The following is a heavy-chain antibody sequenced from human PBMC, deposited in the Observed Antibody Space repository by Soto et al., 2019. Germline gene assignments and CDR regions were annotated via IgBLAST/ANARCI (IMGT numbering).Heavy chain of an antibody. D-gene: IGHD2-15*01. Sequence: VQLLESGGGLIQPGGALRLSCAASGFTCSSGIHWLRQAPGKVLEWVAYISYDSSNKFYGDSVKGRFTISRDNSKNTQFLQMNSLRAEDTAVYYCAKLVIGYCSGNTCDDYWGQGTLVAVSS. J-gene: IGHJ4*02. CDR1: GFTCSSG. CDR2: ISYDSSNK. CDR3: AKLVIGYCSGNTCDDY. V-gene: IGHV3-30*18.